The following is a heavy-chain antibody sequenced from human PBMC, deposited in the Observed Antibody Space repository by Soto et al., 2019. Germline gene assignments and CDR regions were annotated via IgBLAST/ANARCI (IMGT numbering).Heavy chain of an antibody. CDR1: GGSFSGYY. J-gene: IGHJ4*02. CDR3: ARGLYDFWSGKYYFDY. Sequence: LSLTCAVYGGSFSGYYWSWIRQPPGKGLEWIGEINHSGSTNYNPSLKSRVTISVDTSKNQFSLKLSSVTAADTAVYYCARGLYDFWSGKYYFDYWGQGTLVTVSS. CDR2: INHSGST. D-gene: IGHD3-3*01. V-gene: IGHV4-34*01.